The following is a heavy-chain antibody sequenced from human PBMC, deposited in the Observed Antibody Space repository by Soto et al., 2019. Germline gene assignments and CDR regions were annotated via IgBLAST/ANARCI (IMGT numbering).Heavy chain of an antibody. J-gene: IGHJ4*02. D-gene: IGHD3-22*01. CDR1: GFTFSSYS. CDR3: ARVKGTYDSSGLCD. V-gene: IGHV3-21*01. CDR2: ISSSSSYI. Sequence: GGSLRLSCAASGFTFSSYSMNWVRQAPGKGLEWVSSISSSSSYIYYADSVKGRFTISRDNAKNSLYLQMNSLRAEDTAVYYCARVKGTYDSSGLCDWGQGTLVTVSS.